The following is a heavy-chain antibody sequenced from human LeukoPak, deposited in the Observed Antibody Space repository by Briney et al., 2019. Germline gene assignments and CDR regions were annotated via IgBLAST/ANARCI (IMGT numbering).Heavy chain of an antibody. V-gene: IGHV4-39*01. CDR2: IYYSGST. D-gene: IGHD4-23*01. CDR3: ATLTTVVTPDSF. Sequence: PSETLSLXCTVSGGSISSSSYYWGWNRQPPGKGLEWIGSIYYSGSTYYNPSLKSRVTISVDTSKNQFSLKLSSVTAADTAVYYCATLTTVVTPDSFWGQGTLVTVSS. CDR1: GGSISSSSYY. J-gene: IGHJ4*02.